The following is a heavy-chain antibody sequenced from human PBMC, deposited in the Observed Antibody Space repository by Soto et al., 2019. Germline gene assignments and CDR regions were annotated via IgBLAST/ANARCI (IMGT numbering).Heavy chain of an antibody. V-gene: IGHV3-23*01. J-gene: IGHJ5*02. Sequence: WVSLRLSRAAAAFICSSDSMSWVRQAPGKGMEWVSAISGSGGSTYYADSVKGRFTIYRDNSQNTLYLQMNSLRAEDTAVYYCAKDQGNWNWDPWGQGTLVTVSS. CDR2: ISGSGGST. CDR3: AKDQGNWNWDP. D-gene: IGHD1-7*01. CDR1: AFICSSDS.